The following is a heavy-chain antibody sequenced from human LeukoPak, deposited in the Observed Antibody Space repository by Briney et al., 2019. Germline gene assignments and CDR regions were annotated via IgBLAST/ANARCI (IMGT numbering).Heavy chain of an antibody. J-gene: IGHJ3*02. V-gene: IGHV4-39*01. CDR1: GDSISSSSYY. CDR3: ARLLSTVTTFAFDI. Sequence: NPSETLSLTCTVSGDSISSSSYYWGWIRQPPGKGLECVGIIYYSGSTYYNPSLKSRVTISVDTSKNQFSLKLSSVTAADTAVYYCARLLSTVTTFAFDIWGQGTVVTVSS. CDR2: IYYSGST. D-gene: IGHD4-17*01.